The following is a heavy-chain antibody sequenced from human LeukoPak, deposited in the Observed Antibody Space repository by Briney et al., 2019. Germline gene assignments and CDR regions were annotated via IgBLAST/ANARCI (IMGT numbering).Heavy chain of an antibody. J-gene: IGHJ4*02. CDR1: GFTFSNYA. CDR2: IVGSGIST. V-gene: IGHV3-23*01. Sequence: GGSLRLSCAASGFTFSNYAMHWVRQAPGKGLEWVSGIVGSGISTKYADSVKGRFTMSRDNSKNMLYLQMDSLRAEDTAVSFCSKRETASNPQYFDYWGQGTLVTVSS. D-gene: IGHD1-14*01. CDR3: SKRETASNPQYFDY.